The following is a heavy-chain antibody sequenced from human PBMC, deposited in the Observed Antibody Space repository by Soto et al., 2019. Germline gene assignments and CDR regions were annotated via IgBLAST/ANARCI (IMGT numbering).Heavy chain of an antibody. CDR2: ISAYSGNT. V-gene: IGHV1-18*01. D-gene: IGHD1-26*01. Sequence: ASVKVSCKASGYTFTSYGISWVRQAPGQGLEWMGWISAYSGNTNYAPKLQGRVTMTTDTSTSTAYMELGSLTSDDTAVYYCARTSSTANFEGWGQGTLVTVSS. CDR3: ARTSSTANFEG. J-gene: IGHJ4*02. CDR1: GYTFTSYG.